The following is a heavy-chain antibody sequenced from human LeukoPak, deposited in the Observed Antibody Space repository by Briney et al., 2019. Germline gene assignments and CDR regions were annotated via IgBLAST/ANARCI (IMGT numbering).Heavy chain of an antibody. D-gene: IGHD3-10*01. V-gene: IGHV3-43*02. CDR3: AKDMDIIKVHYFDC. J-gene: IGHJ4*02. Sequence: QPGGSLRLSCAAFGFTFSSYWMYWVRQAPGKRLDWVSLITGDSGTAYYADSVRGRFTIPRDNSESSLYLQMNSLRTDDTAFYYCAKDMDIIKVHYFDCWGRGSLVTVSS. CDR2: ITGDSGTA. CDR1: GFTFSSYW.